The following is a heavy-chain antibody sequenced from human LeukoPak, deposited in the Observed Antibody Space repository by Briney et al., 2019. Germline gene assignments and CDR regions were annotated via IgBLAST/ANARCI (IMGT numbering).Heavy chain of an antibody. CDR2: MNPRTGFA. CDR3: ARGGIRDSNNVNYLYMDV. CDR1: GYTFDIYN. V-gene: IGHV1-8*01. D-gene: IGHD4-11*01. Sequence: ASVKVSRKASGYTFDIYNVYWVRQATGKWLEWMGWMNPRTGFAGYAQKFQDRVNMTRNTFITTAYMELTSLRSEDTAVYFCARGGIRDSNNVNYLYMDVWGKGTTVIVSS. J-gene: IGHJ6*04.